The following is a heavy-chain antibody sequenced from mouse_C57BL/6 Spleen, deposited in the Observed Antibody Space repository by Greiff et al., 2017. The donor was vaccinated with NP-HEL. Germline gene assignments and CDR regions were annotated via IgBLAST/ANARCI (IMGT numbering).Heavy chain of an antibody. V-gene: IGHV1-61*01. CDR2: IYPSDSET. Sequence: VQLQQSGAELVRPGSSVQLSCKASGYTFTSYWMDWVKQRHGQGLEWIGNIYPSDSETHYNQKFKDKSTVTVDKSSSTASMQLSSLTPEDSSVYYCASSITTLVAGDYWGQGTTLTVSS. CDR1: GYTFTSYW. CDR3: ASSITTLVAGDY. J-gene: IGHJ2*01. D-gene: IGHD1-1*01.